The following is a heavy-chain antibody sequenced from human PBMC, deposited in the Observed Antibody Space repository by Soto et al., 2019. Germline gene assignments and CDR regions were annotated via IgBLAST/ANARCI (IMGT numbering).Heavy chain of an antibody. CDR3: ARAYAILTGPLFGP. Sequence: SVKVPCKASGAPFTRYAISWGRQAPGQGLEWMGGIIPIFGTANYAQKFQCRVTITADESTSTAYMELSSLRSEDTAVYYCARAYAILTGPLFGPWGQGTLVTVSS. J-gene: IGHJ5*02. D-gene: IGHD3-9*01. V-gene: IGHV1-69*13. CDR2: IIPIFGTA. CDR1: GAPFTRYA.